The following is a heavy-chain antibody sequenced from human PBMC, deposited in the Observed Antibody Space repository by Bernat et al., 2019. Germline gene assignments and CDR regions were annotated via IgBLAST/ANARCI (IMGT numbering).Heavy chain of an antibody. J-gene: IGHJ4*02. CDR1: GFTFDDYA. V-gene: IGHV3-9*01. CDR3: AKDSYYYDSSGYLHY. D-gene: IGHD3-22*01. CDR2: ISWNSGSI. Sequence: EVQLVESGGGLVQPGRSLRLSCAASGFTFDDYAMHWVRQAPGKGLEWVSGISWNSGSIGDADSVKGRFTISRDNAKNSLYLQMNSLRAEDTALYYCAKDSYYYDSSGYLHYWGQGTLVTVSS.